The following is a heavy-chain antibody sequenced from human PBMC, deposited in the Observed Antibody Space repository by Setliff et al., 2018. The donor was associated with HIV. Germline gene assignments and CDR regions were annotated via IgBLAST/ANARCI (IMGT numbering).Heavy chain of an antibody. CDR3: AKFRYAIKSTYYFDS. V-gene: IGHV3-30*02. J-gene: IGHJ4*02. Sequence: HLGGSLRLSCAASGITLSRYGVHWVRQAPGKGLEWVAFIRYDGNKKYYADSVKGRFTISRDRSKSILYLQMNSVTPEDSAMYYCAKFRYAIKSTYYFDSWGQGTLVTVSS. D-gene: IGHD2-2*01. CDR2: IRYDGNKK. CDR1: GITLSRYG.